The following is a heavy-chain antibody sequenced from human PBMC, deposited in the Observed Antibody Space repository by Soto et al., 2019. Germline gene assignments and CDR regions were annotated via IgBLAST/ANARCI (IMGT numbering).Heavy chain of an antibody. CDR3: ARDAGYYGSGSYYRRYYYGMDV. CDR2: INHSGST. V-gene: IGHV4-34*01. Sequence: SETLSLTCAVYCGSFSGYYWSWIRQPPGKGLEWIGEINHSGSTNYNPSLKSRVTISVDTSKNQFSLKLSSVTAADTAVYYCARDAGYYGSGSYYRRYYYGMDVWGQGTTVTVSS. CDR1: CGSFSGYY. J-gene: IGHJ6*02. D-gene: IGHD3-10*01.